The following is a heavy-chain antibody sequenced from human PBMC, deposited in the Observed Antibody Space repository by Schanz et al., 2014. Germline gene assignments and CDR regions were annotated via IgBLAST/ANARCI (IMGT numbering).Heavy chain of an antibody. CDR1: GYTFAMYD. J-gene: IGHJ4*02. D-gene: IGHD5-12*01. Sequence: QLQLVQSGAEVKRPGASAKVTCKASGYTFAMYDMNWVRQAPGQGLEWMGWINTNTANPTYAQGFTGRFVYTLDASVTTAYLEISSLKAEDTAVYYCARGYSGYSHFDYWGQGALVTVSS. CDR2: INTNTANP. CDR3: ARGYSGYSHFDY. V-gene: IGHV7-4-1*02.